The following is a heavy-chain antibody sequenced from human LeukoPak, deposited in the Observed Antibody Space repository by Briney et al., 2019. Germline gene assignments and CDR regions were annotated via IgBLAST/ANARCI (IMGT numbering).Heavy chain of an antibody. D-gene: IGHD6-13*01. CDR1: GFTFSSYS. Sequence: GGSLRLSCAAYGFTFSSYSMNWVRQAPGKGLEWVSYISSSSSTIYYADSVKGRFTISRDNAKNTLYLQMNSLRAEDTAVYYCAKDSHIAAAGPYFDYWGQGTLVTVSS. J-gene: IGHJ4*02. V-gene: IGHV3-48*04. CDR2: ISSSSSTI. CDR3: AKDSHIAAAGPYFDY.